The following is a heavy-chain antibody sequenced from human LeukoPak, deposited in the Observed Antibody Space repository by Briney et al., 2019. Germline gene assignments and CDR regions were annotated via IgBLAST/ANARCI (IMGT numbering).Heavy chain of an antibody. CDR2: INSDGSST. Sequence: GGSLRLSCAASGFTFSNYWMRWVRQAPGKGLVWVSRINSDGSSTSHADSVKGRFTISRDNAKNTLYLQMNSLRAEDTAVYYCAVAGYYYYGMDVWGQGTTVTVSS. V-gene: IGHV3-74*01. CDR1: GFTFSNYW. CDR3: AVAGYYYYGMDV. J-gene: IGHJ6*02. D-gene: IGHD5-12*01.